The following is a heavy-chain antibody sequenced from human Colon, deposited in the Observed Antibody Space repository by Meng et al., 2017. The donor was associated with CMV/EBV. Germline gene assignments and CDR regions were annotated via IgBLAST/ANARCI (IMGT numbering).Heavy chain of an antibody. J-gene: IGHJ4*02. V-gene: IGHV3-11*01. CDR3: AVGGATGFEL. CDR2: ISGDGTVT. D-gene: IGHD1-26*01. Sequence: LSCTASASNLSDSYMGWIRQTPGRGLEWLSYISGDGTVTHYAESVRGRFTTSRDNAKKSLYLHVNSLTVEDTAVYYCAVGGATGFELWGQGTLVTVSS. CDR1: ASNLSDSY.